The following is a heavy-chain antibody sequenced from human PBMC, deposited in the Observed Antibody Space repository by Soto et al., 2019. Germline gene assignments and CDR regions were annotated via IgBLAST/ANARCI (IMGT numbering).Heavy chain of an antibody. Sequence: AGGSLRLSCAASGFTFSSYGMHWVRQAPGKGLEWVSGINWNGGSTGYADSVKGRFTISRDNAKNSLYLQMNSLRAEDTALYHCARDTTYYDFWSGSTGYYYYMDVWGKGTTVTVPS. V-gene: IGHV3-20*01. CDR2: INWNGGST. D-gene: IGHD3-3*01. J-gene: IGHJ6*03. CDR1: GFTFSSYG. CDR3: ARDTTYYDFWSGSTGYYYYMDV.